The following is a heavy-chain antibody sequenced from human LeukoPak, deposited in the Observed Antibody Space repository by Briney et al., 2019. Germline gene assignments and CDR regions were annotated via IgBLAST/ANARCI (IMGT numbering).Heavy chain of an antibody. V-gene: IGHV1-8*01. CDR3: ARSDAITMIVVVTFYYYYGMDV. D-gene: IGHD3-22*01. Sequence: ASVKLSCKASGYTFTSYDINWVRQATGQGLEWMGWMNPNSGNTGYAQKFQGRVTMTRNTSISTADMELSSLRSEATAVYYCARSDAITMIVVVTFYYYYGMDVWGQGTTVTVSS. J-gene: IGHJ6*02. CDR1: GYTFTSYD. CDR2: MNPNSGNT.